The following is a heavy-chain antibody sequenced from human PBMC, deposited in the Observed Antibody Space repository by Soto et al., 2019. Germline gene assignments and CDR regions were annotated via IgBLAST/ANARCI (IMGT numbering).Heavy chain of an antibody. CDR3: ARGGYCSGGSCKGPYYYGMDV. CDR2: ISAYNGNT. Sequence: QVQLVQSGAEVKKPGASVKVSCKASGYTFTSYGISWVRQAPGQGLEWMGWISAYNGNTNYAQKLQGRVTMTTDTSTSAAYMELRSLRSDDTAVYYCARGGYCSGGSCKGPYYYGMDVWGQGTTVTVSS. V-gene: IGHV1-18*01. J-gene: IGHJ6*02. CDR1: GYTFTSYG. D-gene: IGHD2-15*01.